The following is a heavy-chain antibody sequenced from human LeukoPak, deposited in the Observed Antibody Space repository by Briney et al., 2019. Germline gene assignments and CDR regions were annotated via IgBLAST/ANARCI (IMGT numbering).Heavy chain of an antibody. Sequence: ASVKVSCKASSYTFTSYGISWVRQAPGQGLEWMGWISAYNGNTNYAQKLQGRVTMTTDTSTSTAYMELRSLRSDDTAVYYCAREGHERYSYGQPAPYFDYWGQGTLVTVSS. V-gene: IGHV1-18*01. D-gene: IGHD5-18*01. CDR1: SYTFTSYG. CDR3: AREGHERYSYGQPAPYFDY. J-gene: IGHJ4*02. CDR2: ISAYNGNT.